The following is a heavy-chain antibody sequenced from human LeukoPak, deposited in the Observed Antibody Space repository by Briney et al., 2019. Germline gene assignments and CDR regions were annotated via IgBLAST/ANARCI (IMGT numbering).Heavy chain of an antibody. CDR1: GGSISTYY. Sequence: PSETLSLTCTVSGGSISTYYWSWIRQPPGKGLEWIGYIYYSGSTSYNPSLKSRVTISVDTSKSQFSLKVTSVTAADTAVYYCVRGLAGAAPGNLGYWGQGTLVTVSS. CDR3: VRGLAGAAPGNLGY. J-gene: IGHJ4*02. V-gene: IGHV4-59*01. CDR2: IYYSGST. D-gene: IGHD6-13*01.